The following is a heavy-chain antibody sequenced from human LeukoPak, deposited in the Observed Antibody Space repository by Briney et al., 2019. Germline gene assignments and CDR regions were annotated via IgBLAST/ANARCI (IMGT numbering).Heavy chain of an antibody. CDR3: ARDGTRGYSYGFLDY. D-gene: IGHD5-18*01. CDR1: GFTVSSNY. Sequence: GGSLRLSCAASGFTVSSNYMSWVRQAPGKGLEWVSVIYSGGTIYYADSVKGRFTISRDNSKNTLYLQMNSLRAEDTAVYYCARDGTRGYSYGFLDYWGQGTLVTVSS. J-gene: IGHJ4*02. CDR2: IYSGGTI. V-gene: IGHV3-53*01.